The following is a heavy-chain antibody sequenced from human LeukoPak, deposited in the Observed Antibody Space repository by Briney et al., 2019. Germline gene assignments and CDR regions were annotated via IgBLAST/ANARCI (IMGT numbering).Heavy chain of an antibody. CDR2: IIRNVGST. CDR1: GFTFSIYA. V-gene: IGHV3-64D*09. J-gene: IGHJ4*02. D-gene: IGHD6-19*01. Sequence: GGSLRLSCSPSGFTFSIYATYCVRQAPGGGLEYVSGIIRNVGSTYYAESARGRFTIPRENPNHTLYLQMSSRRGEDTAVYYCVKVTSSSRGDQWGQGSLVTVS. CDR3: VKVTSSSRGDQ.